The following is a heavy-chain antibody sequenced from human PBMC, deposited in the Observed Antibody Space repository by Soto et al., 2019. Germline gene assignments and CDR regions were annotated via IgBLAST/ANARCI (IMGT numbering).Heavy chain of an antibody. Sequence: GGSLRLSCAASGFTFSRYWMSWVRQASGKGLEWVGRIRSKTNNYATTYAASVKGRFTISRDDSKNTAYLQMNSLKTEDTAVYYCTRHPSVARGHYYYYYGMDVWGQGTTVTVSS. J-gene: IGHJ6*02. CDR2: IRSKTNNYAT. CDR1: GFTFSRYW. CDR3: TRHPSVARGHYYYYYGMDV. V-gene: IGHV3-73*01. D-gene: IGHD5-12*01.